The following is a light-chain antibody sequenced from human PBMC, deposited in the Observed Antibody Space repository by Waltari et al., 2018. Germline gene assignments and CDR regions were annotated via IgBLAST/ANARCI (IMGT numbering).Light chain of an antibody. CDR1: NSDVVAYQY. J-gene: IGLJ2*01. CDR3: SSYTTSATWV. CDR2: DAR. V-gene: IGLV2-14*03. Sequence: QSALTQPASVSGSPGQSITISCTGTNSDVVAYQYVSWHQQHPGKAPKLIIFDARRRPSVVSYRFSCSKCGSTASLTISGHQAEDAADYYCSSYTTSATWVFGGGTRVAVL.